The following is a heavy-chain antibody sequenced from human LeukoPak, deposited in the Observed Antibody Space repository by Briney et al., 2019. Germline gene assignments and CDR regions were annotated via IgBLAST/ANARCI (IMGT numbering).Heavy chain of an antibody. CDR3: ARVNCSSTSCSGGWFDP. D-gene: IGHD2-2*01. V-gene: IGHV1-46*01. Sequence: ASVEVSCKASGYTFTSYYMHWVRQAPGQGLEWMGIINPSGGSTSYAQKFQGRVTMTRDTSTSTVYMELSSLRSEDTAVYYCARVNCSSTSCSGGWFDPWGQGTLVTVSS. CDR1: GYTFTSYY. CDR2: INPSGGST. J-gene: IGHJ5*02.